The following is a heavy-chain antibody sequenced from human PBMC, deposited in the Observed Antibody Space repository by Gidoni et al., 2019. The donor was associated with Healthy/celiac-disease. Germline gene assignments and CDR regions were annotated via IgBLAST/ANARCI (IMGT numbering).Heavy chain of an antibody. V-gene: IGHV1-69*06. CDR1: GGTFSSYA. Sequence: QVQLVQSGAEVQKPGSSVKVSCKASGGTFSSYAISWVRQAPGQGLEWMGGIIPIVGTANYAQKFQGRVTITADKSTSTAYMELSSLSSEDTAVYYCARGYSYGSPNDYWGQGTLVTVSS. CDR3: ARGYSYGSPNDY. CDR2: IIPIVGTA. J-gene: IGHJ4*02. D-gene: IGHD5-18*01.